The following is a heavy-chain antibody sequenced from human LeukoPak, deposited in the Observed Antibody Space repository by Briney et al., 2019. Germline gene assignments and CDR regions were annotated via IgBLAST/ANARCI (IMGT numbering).Heavy chain of an antibody. D-gene: IGHD2-15*01. CDR2: KSYDGSNK. V-gene: IGHV3-30*18. CDR1: GFTFSSYG. CDR3: AKRGLDY. J-gene: IGHJ4*02. Sequence: GGSLRLSCAASGFTFSSYGMHWVRQAPGKGLEWVAVKSYDGSNKYYADSVKGRFTISRDNSKNTLYLQMNSLRAEDTAVYYCAKRGLDYWGQGTLVTVSS.